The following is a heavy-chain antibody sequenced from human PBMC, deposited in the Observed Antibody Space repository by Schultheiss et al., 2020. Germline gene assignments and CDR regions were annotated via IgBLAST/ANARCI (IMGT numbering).Heavy chain of an antibody. J-gene: IGHJ6*02. D-gene: IGHD1-26*01. V-gene: IGHV4-61*08. Sequence: TLSLTCTVSGGSISSGGYYWSWIRQPPGKGLEWIGYIYYSGSTNYNPSLKSRVTISVDTSKNQFSLKLSSVTAADTAVYYCARYPWDYYGMDVWGQGTTVTVSS. CDR3: ARYPWDYYGMDV. CDR2: IYYSGST. CDR1: GGSISSGGYY.